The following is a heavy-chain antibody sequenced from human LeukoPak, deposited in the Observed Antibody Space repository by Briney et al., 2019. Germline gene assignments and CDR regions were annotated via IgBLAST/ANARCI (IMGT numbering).Heavy chain of an antibody. D-gene: IGHD3-10*01. CDR3: ARGIRGSLLMVRGVIAHYFDY. V-gene: IGHV4-34*01. J-gene: IGHJ4*02. CDR1: GGSFSGYY. Sequence: SETLSLTCAVYGGSFSGYYWSWIRQPPGKGLEWIGEINHSGSTNYNPSLKSRVTISVDTSKNQFSLKLSSVTAADTAVYYCARGIRGSLLMVRGVIAHYFDYWGQGTLVTVSS. CDR2: INHSGST.